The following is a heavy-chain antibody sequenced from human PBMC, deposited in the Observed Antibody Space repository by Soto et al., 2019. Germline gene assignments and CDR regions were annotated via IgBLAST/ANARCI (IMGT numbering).Heavy chain of an antibody. CDR1: GFTFNSFA. D-gene: IGHD2-15*01. CDR2: ITGGGGRT. CDR3: AKDSRKNNWTPDF. V-gene: IGHV3-23*01. Sequence: PGGSLRLSCAASGFTFNSFAMTWVRQAPGKGLEWVSLITGGGGRTYYADSVKGRFTASRDNSKNTVYLQMNSLRAEDTAIYYFAKDSRKNNWTPDFWGQGTLVTVSS. J-gene: IGHJ4*02.